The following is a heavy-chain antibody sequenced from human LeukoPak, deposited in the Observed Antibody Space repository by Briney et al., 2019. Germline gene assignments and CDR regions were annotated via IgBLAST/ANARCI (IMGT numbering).Heavy chain of an antibody. CDR2: IYYSGST. Sequence: SETLSLTCTVSGGSISSYYWSWIRQPPGKGPEWIGYIYYSGSTNYNPSLKSRVTISVDTSKNQFSLKLNSVTAADTAVYYCARGDGSGSYPFDYWGQGTLVTVSS. V-gene: IGHV4-59*01. CDR3: ARGDGSGSYPFDY. CDR1: GGSISSYY. J-gene: IGHJ4*02. D-gene: IGHD3-10*01.